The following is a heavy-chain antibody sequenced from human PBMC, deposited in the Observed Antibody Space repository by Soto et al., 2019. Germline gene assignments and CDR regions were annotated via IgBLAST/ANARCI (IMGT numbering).Heavy chain of an antibody. J-gene: IGHJ6*02. D-gene: IGHD3-10*02. CDR3: ARNMDYYYGRGSGNGHGV. Sequence: QVQLVQSGAEVKEPGDSVRVSCEASGYTFTAYHIHWVRQAPGQGLEWMGWINPKFGDTTYAQDFQGRVXXXXXXXXSTVYMELSRLTSDDTAIYYCARNMDYYYGRGSGNGHGVWGQGTTVTVFS. V-gene: IGHV1-2*02. CDR1: GYTFTAYH. CDR2: INPKFGDT.